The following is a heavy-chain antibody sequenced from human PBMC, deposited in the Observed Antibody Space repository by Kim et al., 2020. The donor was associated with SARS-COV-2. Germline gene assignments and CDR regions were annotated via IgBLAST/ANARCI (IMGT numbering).Heavy chain of an antibody. Sequence: KFQGRVTMTRDTSISTAYMELSRLRSDDTAVYYCARAGHILTGYLEGMDVWGQGTTVTVSS. D-gene: IGHD3-9*01. CDR3: ARAGHILTGYLEGMDV. J-gene: IGHJ6*02. V-gene: IGHV1-2*02.